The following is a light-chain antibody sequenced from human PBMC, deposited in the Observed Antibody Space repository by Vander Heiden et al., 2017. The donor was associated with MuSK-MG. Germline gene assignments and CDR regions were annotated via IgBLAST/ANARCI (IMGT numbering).Light chain of an antibody. CDR3: HQDYNTPRT. CDR2: AAS. CDR1: QSISSH. V-gene: IGKV1-39*01. Sequence: DIQQTPSTPSLSASVGDSVTITCRQSQSISSHLSWYQQRPGKAPKLLIYAASGFQSGVPSRFSRSGSGTDFTLTISRLQPEDFATYYCHQDYNTPRTFGRGTKVDIK. J-gene: IGKJ3*01.